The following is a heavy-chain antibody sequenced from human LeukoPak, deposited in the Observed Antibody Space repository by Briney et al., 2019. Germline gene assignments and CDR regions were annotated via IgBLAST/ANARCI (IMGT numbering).Heavy chain of an antibody. CDR1: GGSISSGGYY. Sequence: SETLSLTCTVSGGSISSGGYYWSWIRQHPGKGLEWIGYIYYSGSTYYNPSLKSRVTISVDTSKNQFSLKLSSVTAADTAVYYCAREPVGHCSSTSCYSWIDYWGQGTLVTVSS. D-gene: IGHD2-2*01. CDR2: IYYSGST. J-gene: IGHJ4*02. V-gene: IGHV4-31*03. CDR3: AREPVGHCSSTSCYSWIDY.